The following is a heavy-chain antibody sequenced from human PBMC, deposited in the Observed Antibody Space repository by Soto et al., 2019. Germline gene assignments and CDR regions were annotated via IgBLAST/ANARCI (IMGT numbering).Heavy chain of an antibody. CDR3: TRAERFPRSWFDP. CDR1: GGSFRIFY. Sequence: SETLYLTCGVSGGSFRIFYSIWVRQLPGKGPEWIGEVNHSGEATYNPSLQSRVTISLDTSNNHFSLKMTPLTAADTALYCCTRAERFPRSWFDPWGQGTSVTVYS. CDR2: VNHSGEA. J-gene: IGHJ5*02. D-gene: IGHD3-10*01. V-gene: IGHV4-34*01.